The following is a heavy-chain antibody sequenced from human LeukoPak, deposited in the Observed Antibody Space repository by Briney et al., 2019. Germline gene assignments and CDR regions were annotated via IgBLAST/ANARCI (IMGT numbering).Heavy chain of an antibody. J-gene: IGHJ5*02. V-gene: IGHV3-23*01. Sequence: GGSLRLSCAASGFTFSNYAMTWVRQAPGKGLEWVSLISGSGGDIRYADSVRGRFSISRDNSKNTLYLQMNSLRAEDTAVFYCAKLPTTGWYAGGNWFDPWSQGTLVTVSS. CDR2: ISGSGGDI. CDR3: AKLPTTGWYAGGNWFDP. D-gene: IGHD6-19*01. CDR1: GFTFSNYA.